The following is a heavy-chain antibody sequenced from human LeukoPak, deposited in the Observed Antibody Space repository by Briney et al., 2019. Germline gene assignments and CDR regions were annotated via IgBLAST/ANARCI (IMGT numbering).Heavy chain of an antibody. CDR2: IIPIFGTP. Sequence: SVKVSCKASGGTFSNYAISWVRQAPGQGLEWMGGIIPIFGTPNYAQKFQGRVTITTDESTRTAYLEVSSLRSEDTAVYYCARDMRGYCTSTTCYTLADWGQGTLVTVSS. CDR3: ARDMRGYCTSTTCYTLAD. V-gene: IGHV1-69*05. J-gene: IGHJ4*02. D-gene: IGHD2-2*02. CDR1: GGTFSNYA.